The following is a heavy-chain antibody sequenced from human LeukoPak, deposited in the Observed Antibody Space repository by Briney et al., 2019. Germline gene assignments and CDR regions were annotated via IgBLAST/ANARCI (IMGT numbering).Heavy chain of an antibody. Sequence: ASVKVSCKASGHTFTGYYMHWVRQAPGQGLEWMGWINPNSGGTNYAQKFQGRVTMTRDTSISTAYMELSRLRSDDTAVYYCAREGCSSTSCDFDYWGQGTLVTVSS. V-gene: IGHV1-2*02. CDR2: INPNSGGT. CDR1: GHTFTGYY. CDR3: AREGCSSTSCDFDY. D-gene: IGHD2-2*01. J-gene: IGHJ4*02.